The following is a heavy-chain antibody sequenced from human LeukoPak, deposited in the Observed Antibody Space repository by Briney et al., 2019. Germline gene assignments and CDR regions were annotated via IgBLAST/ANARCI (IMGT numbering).Heavy chain of an antibody. Sequence: PGGSLRLSCAASGFTFSSYDMHWVRQATGKGLEWVSAIGTAGDTYYPGSVKGRFTISRDNSKNTLYLQMNSLRAEDTAVYYCAKDFDGDRDYWGQGTLVTVSS. J-gene: IGHJ4*02. CDR2: IGTAGDT. CDR1: GFTFSSYD. V-gene: IGHV3-13*01. CDR3: AKDFDGDRDY. D-gene: IGHD4-17*01.